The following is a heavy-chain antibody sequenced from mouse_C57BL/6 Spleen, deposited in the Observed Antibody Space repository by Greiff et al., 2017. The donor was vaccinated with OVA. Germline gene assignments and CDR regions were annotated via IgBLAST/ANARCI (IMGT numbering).Heavy chain of an antibody. Sequence: EVQLQQSGPVLVKPGASVKMSCKASGYTFTDYYMNWVKQSHGKSLEWIGVINPYNGGTSYNQKFKGKATLTVDKSSSTAYMELNSLTSEDSAVYYCARRGSSPYWYFGVWGTGTTVTVAS. CDR2: INPYNGGT. V-gene: IGHV1-19*01. CDR1: GYTFTDYY. D-gene: IGHD1-1*01. CDR3: ARRGSSPYWYFGV. J-gene: IGHJ1*03.